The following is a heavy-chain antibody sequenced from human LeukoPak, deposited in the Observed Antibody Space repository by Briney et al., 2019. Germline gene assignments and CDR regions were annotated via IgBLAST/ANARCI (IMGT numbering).Heavy chain of an antibody. J-gene: IGHJ4*02. Sequence: PGGSLRLSCAASGFTFSSYSMNWIRQAPGKGLEWVATITGDSTYISHADSVKGRFTISRDNAKNSLYLQMNSLRAEDTAVYYCARESGSCFSGPDYWGQGTLVTVSS. CDR2: ITGDSTYI. CDR3: ARESGSCFSGPDY. CDR1: GFTFSSYS. D-gene: IGHD2-15*01. V-gene: IGHV3-21*01.